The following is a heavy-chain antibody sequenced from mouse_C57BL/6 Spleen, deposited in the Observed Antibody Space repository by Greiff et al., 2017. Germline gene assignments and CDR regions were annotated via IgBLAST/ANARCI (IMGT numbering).Heavy chain of an antibody. D-gene: IGHD2-2*01. CDR2: IDPETGGT. J-gene: IGHJ2*01. V-gene: IGHV1-15*01. Sequence: QVQLQQSGAELVRPGASVTLSCKASGYTFTDYEMHWVKQTPVHGLEWIGAIDPETGGTAYNQKFKGKAILTADNASSTAYMELRSLTSEDSAVYYCTREGYRYFDYWGQGTTLTVSS. CDR1: GYTFTDYE. CDR3: TREGYRYFDY.